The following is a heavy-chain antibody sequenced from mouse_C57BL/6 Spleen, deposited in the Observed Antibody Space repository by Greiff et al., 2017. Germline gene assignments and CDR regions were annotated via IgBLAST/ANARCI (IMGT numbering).Heavy chain of an antibody. V-gene: IGHV6-3*01. D-gene: IGHD2-3*01. Sequence: EVKLLESGGGLVQPGGSMKLSCVASGFTFSNYWMNWVRQSPEKGLEWVAQIRLKTDNYATHYAESVKGRFTISRGDSKSSVYLQMYNLRAEDTGIYYYTCVPPFDVYFSWFAYWGQGTLVTVSA. CDR3: TCVPPFDVYFSWFAY. CDR2: IRLKTDNYAT. J-gene: IGHJ3*01. CDR1: GFTFSNYW.